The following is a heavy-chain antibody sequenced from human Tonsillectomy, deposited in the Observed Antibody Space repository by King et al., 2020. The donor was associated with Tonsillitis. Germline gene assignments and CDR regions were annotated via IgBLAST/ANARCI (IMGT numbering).Heavy chain of an antibody. CDR1: GYSFTNYW. CDR3: ARQFVLTGDYWFDP. J-gene: IGHJ5*02. D-gene: IGHD2-21*01. Sequence: QLVQSGAEVKKPGESLKISCKGSGYSFTNYWIGWVRQMPGKGLEWMGIIYPGDSDTRYSPSFQGQDTISADKSISTAYLQWNSLKTSDTAMYYCARQFVLTGDYWFDPWGQGTLVTVSS. V-gene: IGHV5-51*01. CDR2: IYPGDSDT.